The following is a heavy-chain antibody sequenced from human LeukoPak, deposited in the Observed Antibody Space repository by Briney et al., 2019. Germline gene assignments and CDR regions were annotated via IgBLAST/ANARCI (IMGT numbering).Heavy chain of an antibody. D-gene: IGHD1-26*01. CDR3: ATWAFYHSLDV. V-gene: IGHV3-43*02. CDR2: INKDGSAT. Sequence: AGGSLSLSCEASGFTFDAYAMHWVRHAPGKGLEWVSLINKDGSATYYADSVKGRFTISRDNSKNSLYLQMNSLRSEDTALYYCATWAFYHSLDVWGQGTTVTVSS. CDR1: GFTFDAYA. J-gene: IGHJ6*02.